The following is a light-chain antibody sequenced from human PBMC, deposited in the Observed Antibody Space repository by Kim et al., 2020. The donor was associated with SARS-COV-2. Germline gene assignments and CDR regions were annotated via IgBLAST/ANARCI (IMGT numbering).Light chain of an antibody. CDR1: PTINRVY. CDR3: QQYSSSPYT. V-gene: IGKV3-20*01. J-gene: IGKJ2*01. Sequence: LSAGECAAPPGRASPTINRVYLPCYQQKPGPAPRLPTYGTSSRATGIPDRFSGSGSGTDFPLPISRLEPEDFAVYYCQQYSSSPYTFGQGTKLGI. CDR2: GTS.